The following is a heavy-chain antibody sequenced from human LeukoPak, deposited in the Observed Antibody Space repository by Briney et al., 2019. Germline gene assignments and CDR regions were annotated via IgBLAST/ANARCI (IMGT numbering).Heavy chain of an antibody. CDR2: IYHSGST. Sequence: SETLSLTCTVSGYSISSGYYWGWIRQPPRKGLEWIGSIYHSGSTYYNPSLKSRVTISVDTSKNQFSLKLSSVTAADTAVYYCATFWSGYYHFDYWGQGTLVTVSS. CDR1: GYSISSGYY. J-gene: IGHJ4*02. V-gene: IGHV4-38-2*02. D-gene: IGHD3-3*01. CDR3: ATFWSGYYHFDY.